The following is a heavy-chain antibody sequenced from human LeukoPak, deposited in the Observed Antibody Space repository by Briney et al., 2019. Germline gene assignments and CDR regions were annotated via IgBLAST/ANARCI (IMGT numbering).Heavy chain of an antibody. CDR3: GRVGDYFDNNGYSLDAVDA. CDR2: IRTKPKSYTT. V-gene: IGHV3-72*01. Sequence: PGGSLRLSCGASGFSFRDHYMDWVRQPPGKGLEWVGRIRTKPKSYTTDYAASVKGRFTISRDDPKNLLYLQMNSLKTEDTAVYYCGRVGDYFDNNGYSLDAVDAWGRGTMVTVSS. CDR1: GFSFRDHY. J-gene: IGHJ3*01. D-gene: IGHD3-22*01.